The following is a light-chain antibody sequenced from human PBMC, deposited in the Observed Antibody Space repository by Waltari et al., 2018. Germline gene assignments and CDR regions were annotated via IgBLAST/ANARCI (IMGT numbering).Light chain of an antibody. V-gene: IGLV2-14*03. CDR3: SSHTTSSTLV. Sequence: QSALTQPASVSGSPGQSITISCTGSSGDVGRYKFVLWYQQHPAKVPKLLIFDVPDRPSGVSDRFAGSKSGNTAPLTISGLQPEDEADYYCSSHTTSSTLVFGGGTKVTVL. CDR1: SGDVGRYKF. CDR2: DVP. J-gene: IGLJ2*01.